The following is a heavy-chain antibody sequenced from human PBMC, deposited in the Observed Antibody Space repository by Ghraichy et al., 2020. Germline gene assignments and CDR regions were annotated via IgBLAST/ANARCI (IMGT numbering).Heavy chain of an antibody. V-gene: IGHV3-74*01. D-gene: IGHD3-9*01. CDR3: VRGGNVDRYFYYFDY. J-gene: IGHJ4*02. CDR2: INSDGSST. Sequence: GESLNISCAASGLTVSSYWMHWVRQVPGEGLVWVSGINSDGSSTTYAGSVKGRFTISRDNAKNTLYLQMNSLRAEDTAVYYCVRGGNVDRYFYYFDYWGQGTLVTVSS. CDR1: GLTVSSYW.